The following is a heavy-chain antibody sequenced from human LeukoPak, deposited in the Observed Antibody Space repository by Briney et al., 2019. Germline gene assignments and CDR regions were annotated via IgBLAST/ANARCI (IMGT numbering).Heavy chain of an antibody. CDR3: ARGGPGYRDAYDI. J-gene: IGHJ3*02. CDR1: GFTVTSTY. CDR2: IYSGGTT. D-gene: IGHD3-9*01. Sequence: GGSLRLSCAASGFTVTSTYMTWVRQAPGRGLEWVLVIYSGGTTYYSNSVKGRFTISRDKGTNSLHLQMNAQRHEDTALYYCARGGPGYRDAYDIWGQGTMVTVSS. V-gene: IGHV3-66*01.